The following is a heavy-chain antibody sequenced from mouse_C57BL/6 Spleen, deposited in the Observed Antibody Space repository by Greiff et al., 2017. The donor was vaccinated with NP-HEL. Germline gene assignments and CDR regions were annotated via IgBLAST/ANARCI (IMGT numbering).Heavy chain of an antibody. CDR2: IDPSDSYT. Sequence: QVQLQQPGAELVRPGTSVKLSCKASGYTFTSYWMHWVKQRPGQGLEWIGVIDPSDSYTNYNQKFKGKATLTVDTSSSTAYMQLSSLTSEDSAVYYCAAGGNYGYFDYWGQGTTLTVSS. D-gene: IGHD2-1*01. CDR1: GYTFTSYW. V-gene: IGHV1-59*01. J-gene: IGHJ2*01. CDR3: AAGGNYGYFDY.